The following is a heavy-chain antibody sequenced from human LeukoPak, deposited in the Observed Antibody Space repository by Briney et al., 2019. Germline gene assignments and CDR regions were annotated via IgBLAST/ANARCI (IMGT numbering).Heavy chain of an antibody. J-gene: IGHJ6*03. CDR1: GGSISSSSYY. V-gene: IGHV4-39*01. CDR2: IYYSGST. Sequence: KPSETLSLTCTVSGGSISSSSYYWGWIRQPPGKGLAWIGSIYYSGSTYYNPSLKSRVTISIDTSKNQFSLKLSSVTAADTAVYYCARRKYYYYMDVWGKGTTVTVSS. CDR3: ARRKYYYYMDV.